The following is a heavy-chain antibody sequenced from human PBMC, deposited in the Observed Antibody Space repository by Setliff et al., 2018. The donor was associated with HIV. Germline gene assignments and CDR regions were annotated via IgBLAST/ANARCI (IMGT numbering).Heavy chain of an antibody. CDR1: GFTFSTYT. D-gene: IGHD2-21*01. Sequence: PGGSLRLSCTASGFTFSTYTMNWVRQAPGRGLEWVASISGPSEYIYYGDSVMGRFTISRDNAKNSLYLQMNSLRAEDTALYYCVRDLARVIAHWGQGTLVTVSS. CDR3: VRDLARVIAH. V-gene: IGHV3-21*01. J-gene: IGHJ4*02. CDR2: ISGPSEYI.